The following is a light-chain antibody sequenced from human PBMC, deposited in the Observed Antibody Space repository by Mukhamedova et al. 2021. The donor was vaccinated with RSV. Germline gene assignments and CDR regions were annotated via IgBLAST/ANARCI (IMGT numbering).Light chain of an antibody. CDR3: QQADSLPIT. Sequence: WYQRRVHGKAPKLLINGASNLQSGVPSWFSGSGSGTDFTLTISSLQPEDLASYYCQQADSLPITFGQGTRLEIK. V-gene: IGKV1-12*01. CDR2: GAS. J-gene: IGKJ5*01.